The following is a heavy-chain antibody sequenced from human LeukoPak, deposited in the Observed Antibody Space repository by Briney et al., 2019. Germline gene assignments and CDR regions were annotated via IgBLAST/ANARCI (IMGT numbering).Heavy chain of an antibody. CDR1: GFTFSSYW. Sequence: PGGSLRLPCAASGFTFSSYWMHWVRQAPGKGLVWVSRINSDGSSTSYADSVKGRFTISRDNAKNTLNLQMNSLRVEDTAVYYCAREGRVTGYDFDYWGQGTLVTVSS. CDR3: AREGRVTGYDFDY. V-gene: IGHV3-74*01. CDR2: INSDGSST. J-gene: IGHJ4*02. D-gene: IGHD5-12*01.